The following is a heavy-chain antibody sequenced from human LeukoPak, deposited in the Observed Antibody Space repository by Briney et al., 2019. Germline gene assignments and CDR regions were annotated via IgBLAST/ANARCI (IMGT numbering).Heavy chain of an antibody. CDR3: AKGEVATEVRFGYFDY. J-gene: IGHJ4*02. D-gene: IGHD3-3*01. Sequence: GGSLRLSCAASGFTFSSYWMSWVRQAPGKGLEWVANIKQDGSEKYYVDSVKGRFTISRDNAKNSLYLQMNSLRAEDTAVYYCAKGEVATEVRFGYFDYWGQGTLVTVSS. CDR1: GFTFSSYW. CDR2: IKQDGSEK. V-gene: IGHV3-7*03.